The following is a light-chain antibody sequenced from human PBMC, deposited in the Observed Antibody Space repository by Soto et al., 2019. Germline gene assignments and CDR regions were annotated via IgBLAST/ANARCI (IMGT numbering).Light chain of an antibody. V-gene: IGKV1-12*01. CDR1: QGINNW. J-gene: IGKJ1*01. CDR2: AAS. Sequence: DIQMTQSPSSVSASVGDTVTITCRASQGINNWLGWYQQTPGKAPKLLIYAASSLQSGVPSRFRVSGSGTDFTLTISSLQPEDFATYYCEQANSFPRTFGQGTKVDIK. CDR3: EQANSFPRT.